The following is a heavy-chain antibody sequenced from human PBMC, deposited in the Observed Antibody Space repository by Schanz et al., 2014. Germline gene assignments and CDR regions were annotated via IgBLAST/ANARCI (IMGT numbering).Heavy chain of an antibody. CDR2: LRSDGSRR. V-gene: IGHV3-30*02. D-gene: IGHD2-21*01. Sequence: QVQLVESGGGVAQPGGSLRLSCAASGFSFSGYGMHWVRQAPGKGLEWVAFLRSDGSRRDYADSVKGRFTISRDNSINTLSLQMNSLSADDTAVYYCAKGQGAVINNWYFDLWGRGTLVTVSS. J-gene: IGHJ2*01. CDR3: AKGQGAVINNWYFDL. CDR1: GFSFSGYG.